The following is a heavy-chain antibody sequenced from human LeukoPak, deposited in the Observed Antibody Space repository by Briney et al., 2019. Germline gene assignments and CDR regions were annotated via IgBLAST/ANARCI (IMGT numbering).Heavy chain of an antibody. CDR2: ISSSSDYI. V-gene: IGHV3-21*01. CDR3: ARVWSMIREYVEY. CDR1: GFIFSGYT. D-gene: IGHD3-10*01. J-gene: IGHJ4*02. Sequence: GGCLRLSCAASGFIFSGYTMNWVRRTPGKGVEWGSSISSSSDYIYYADSVKGRFTISRDNSKDSLYLQMSSLRAEDTAVYYCARVWSMIREYVEYWGQGTLVTVSS.